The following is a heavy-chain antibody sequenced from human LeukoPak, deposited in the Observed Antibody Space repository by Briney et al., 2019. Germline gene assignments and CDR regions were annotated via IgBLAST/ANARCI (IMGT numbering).Heavy chain of an antibody. D-gene: IGHD1-26*01. CDR3: ARDTPPNAGATPWY. CDR1: GFTFSSYS. V-gene: IGHV3-48*04. CDR2: ISSSSSTI. J-gene: IGHJ4*02. Sequence: GGSLRLSCAASGFTFSSYSMNWVRQAPGKGLEWVSYISSSSSTIYYADSVKGRFTISRDNAKNSPYLQMNSLRAEDTAVYYCARDTPPNAGATPWYWGQGTLVTVSS.